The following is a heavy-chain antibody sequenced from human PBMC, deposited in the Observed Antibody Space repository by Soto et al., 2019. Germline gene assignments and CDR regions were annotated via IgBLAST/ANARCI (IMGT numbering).Heavy chain of an antibody. Sequence: ASVKVSCKASGYTFTSYGISWVRQAPGQGLEWMGWISAYNGNTNYAQKLQGRVTMTTDTSTSTAYMELRSLRSDDTAVYYCARWGCSSTSCYGSYYYYGMDVWGQGTTVTVS. J-gene: IGHJ6*02. D-gene: IGHD2-2*01. CDR2: ISAYNGNT. CDR1: GYTFTSYG. V-gene: IGHV1-18*04. CDR3: ARWGCSSTSCYGSYYYYGMDV.